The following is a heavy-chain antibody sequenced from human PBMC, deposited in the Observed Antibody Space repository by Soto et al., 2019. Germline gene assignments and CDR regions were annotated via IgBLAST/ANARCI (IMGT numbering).Heavy chain of an antibody. CDR2: INDDGSAP. D-gene: IGHD3-10*01. J-gene: IGHJ4*02. CDR1: GFTFSGSW. CDR3: ARGILGSGTANDY. Sequence: EVQLVESGGGLVQPGGSLRLSCAASGFTFSGSWMHWVRQAPGKGLVWVSRINDDGSAPSYADFVKGRFTISRDNAKDTLFLQMYGLRAEDTAVYYCARGILGSGTANDYWGQGTLVTVSS. V-gene: IGHV3-74*01.